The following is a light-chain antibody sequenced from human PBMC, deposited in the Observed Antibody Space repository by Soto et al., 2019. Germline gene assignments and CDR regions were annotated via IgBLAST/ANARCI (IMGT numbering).Light chain of an antibody. CDR1: QSVSNN. V-gene: IGKV3-15*01. J-gene: IGKJ4*02. CDR2: GAS. CDR3: QQYNNWPLT. Sequence: EIVVTQSPATLSVSPGERATLSCRASQSVSNNLAWYMQKPGQAPRLLIYGASTRATGIPASFSGSGSGTEFTLTISSLQSEDFTVYYCQQYNNWPLTFGGGTKVEIK.